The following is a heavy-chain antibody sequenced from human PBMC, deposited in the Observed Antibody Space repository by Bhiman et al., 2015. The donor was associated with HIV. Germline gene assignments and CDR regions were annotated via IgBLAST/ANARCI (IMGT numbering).Heavy chain of an antibody. V-gene: IGHV3-11*04. CDR3: AKDSGDRRGYHYYFDS. Sequence: QVQLVESGGGLVKPGGSLRLSCAASGFIFRDYYMTWIRQAPGKGLEWISYISSSGSTVYYADSVKGRFTISRDNAKNTLFLQMDSLGPEDTALFYCAKDSGDRRGYHYYFDSWGQGTLVTVSS. D-gene: IGHD3-22*01. CDR1: GFIFRDYY. J-gene: IGHJ4*02. CDR2: ISSSGSTV.